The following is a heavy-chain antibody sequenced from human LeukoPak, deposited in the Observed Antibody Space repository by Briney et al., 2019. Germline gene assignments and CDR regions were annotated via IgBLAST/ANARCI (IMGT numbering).Heavy chain of an antibody. V-gene: IGHV3-21*01. CDR2: ITSSSNYI. Sequence: GGSLRLSCAASGFTFSIYSMNWGRQAPGKGLEWLSSITSSSNYIYYADSVKGRFTISRDNVQNSLYLQMNSLRAEDTAMYYCAGDRGYFDNWGQGTLVTVSS. J-gene: IGHJ4*02. CDR1: GFTFSIYS. CDR3: AGDRGYFDN.